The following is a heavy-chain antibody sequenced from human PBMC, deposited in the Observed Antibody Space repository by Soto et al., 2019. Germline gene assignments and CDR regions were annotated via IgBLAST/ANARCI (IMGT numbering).Heavy chain of an antibody. CDR1: GFTFSSYA. V-gene: IGHV3-23*01. CDR2: ISGSGGST. Sequence: GGSLRLSCAASGFTFSSYAMSWVRQAPGKGLEWVSAISGSGGSTYYADSVKGRFTISRDNSKNTLYLQMNSLRAEDTAVYYCANGYGSGSYPTQDYYGMDVWGQGTTVTVSS. D-gene: IGHD3-10*01. J-gene: IGHJ6*02. CDR3: ANGYGSGSYPTQDYYGMDV.